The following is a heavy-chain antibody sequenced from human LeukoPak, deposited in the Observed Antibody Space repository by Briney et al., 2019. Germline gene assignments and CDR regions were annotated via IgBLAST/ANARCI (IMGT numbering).Heavy chain of an antibody. CDR2: MNPNSGNT. D-gene: IGHD2-15*01. V-gene: IGHV1-8*01. CDR1: GYTVTSYD. Sequence: ASVKVSCKASGYTVTSYDINWVRQATGQGLEWMGWMNPNSGNTGYAQKFQGRVTMTRNTSISTAYMELSSLRSEDTAVYYCARVGCRSGGSCYSLRYYYYGMDVWGQGTTVTVSS. J-gene: IGHJ6*02. CDR3: ARVGCRSGGSCYSLRYYYYGMDV.